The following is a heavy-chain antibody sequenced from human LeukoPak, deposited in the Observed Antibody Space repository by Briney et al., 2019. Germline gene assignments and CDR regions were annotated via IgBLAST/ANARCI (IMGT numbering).Heavy chain of an antibody. D-gene: IGHD2-15*01. Sequence: GGSLRLSCAASGFSFSSYWLHWVRQAPGKGLVWVSHIKSDGGSTSYADSVKGRFTISRDNAKNTLYLQMNSLRAEDTAVYYCAKGDRGMAFFDSWGQGTLVTVSS. CDR1: GFSFSSYW. CDR2: IKSDGGST. J-gene: IGHJ4*02. V-gene: IGHV3-74*01. CDR3: AKGDRGMAFFDS.